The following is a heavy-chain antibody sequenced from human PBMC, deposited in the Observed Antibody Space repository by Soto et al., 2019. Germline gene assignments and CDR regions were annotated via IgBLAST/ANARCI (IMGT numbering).Heavy chain of an antibody. J-gene: IGHJ5*02. Sequence: QVQLQESGPGLVKPSETLSLTCTVSGGSISPYYWSWFRQPPGKGLQLIGYVHYSGRTSYNPSLNNRATMSVHVSRNKCSLKLSSPTAADTAVYYGTSLHRCCSGGSYFVSASWGQGTLVTVSS. CDR2: VHYSGRT. CDR1: GGSISPYY. CDR3: TSLHRCCSGGSYFVSAS. V-gene: IGHV4-59*08. D-gene: IGHD2-15*01.